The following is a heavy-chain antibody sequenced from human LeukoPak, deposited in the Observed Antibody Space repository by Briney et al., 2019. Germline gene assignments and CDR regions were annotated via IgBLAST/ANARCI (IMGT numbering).Heavy chain of an antibody. CDR1: GGTFSIYA. Sequence: SVKVSFKASGGTFSIYAISWVQQAPGQGLEWMGGIIPIFGTANYAQKFQGRVTITTDESTSTAYMELSSLRSEDTAVYYCASRLDDSSGYYGYWGQGTLVTVSS. CDR3: ASRLDDSSGYYGY. D-gene: IGHD3-22*01. J-gene: IGHJ4*02. CDR2: IIPIFGTA. V-gene: IGHV1-69*05.